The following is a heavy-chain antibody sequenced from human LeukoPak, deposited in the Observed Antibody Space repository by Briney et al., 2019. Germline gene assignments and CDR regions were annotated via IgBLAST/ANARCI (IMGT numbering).Heavy chain of an antibody. J-gene: IGHJ4*02. Sequence: PSETLSLTCTVSDDSLSIGLYWGWIRQPPGKGLEWIGSIYHSGSTYYNPPLKSRVSMSVDTSKTQFSLELSSVTAADTAVYCCESVFQRLRYFDWWGQGTLVTVSS. V-gene: IGHV4-38-2*02. CDR1: DDSLSIGLY. CDR3: ESVFQRLRYFDW. D-gene: IGHD3-10*01. CDR2: IYHSGST.